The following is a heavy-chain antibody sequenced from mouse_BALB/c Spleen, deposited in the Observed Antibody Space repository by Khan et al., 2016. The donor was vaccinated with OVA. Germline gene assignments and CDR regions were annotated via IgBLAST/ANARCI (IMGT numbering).Heavy chain of an antibody. CDR1: GFSLPDYG. Sequence: QVQLKESGPGLVAPSQSLSITCTISGFSLPDYGINWVRQPPGKGLEWLVVIWSDGSTTYNSALKSRLSISEDNSKSQVFLKMNSLQTDDTAMYYCARQPYYHYYVMDYWGQGTSVTVSS. J-gene: IGHJ4*01. D-gene: IGHD2-10*01. CDR2: IWSDGST. CDR3: ARQPYYHYYVMDY. V-gene: IGHV2-6-1*01.